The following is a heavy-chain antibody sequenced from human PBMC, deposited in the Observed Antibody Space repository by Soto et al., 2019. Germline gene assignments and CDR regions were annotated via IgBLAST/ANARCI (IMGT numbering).Heavy chain of an antibody. D-gene: IGHD3-10*01. V-gene: IGHV4-31*03. Sequence: QTLSLTCPVSGASISSGVYYWTWIGPHPEKGLEWIGYIYYSGSTYYNPSLKSRVTISVDTSKNQFSLKLSSVTAADTAVYYCARVSDTMVRGVIIPYGMDVWGQGTTVTGSS. CDR2: IYYSGST. CDR1: GASISSGVYY. CDR3: ARVSDTMVRGVIIPYGMDV. J-gene: IGHJ6*02.